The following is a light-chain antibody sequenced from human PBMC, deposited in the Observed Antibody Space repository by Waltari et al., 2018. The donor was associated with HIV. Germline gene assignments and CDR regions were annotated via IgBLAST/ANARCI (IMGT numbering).Light chain of an antibody. CDR2: WAS. Sequence: DIVMTQSPASLAVSLGEGATINCNSSQSVLNNSNKKNYLAWYQRKPGQPPKVLIYWASTRESGVPDRFSGSGSGTEFTLTISSLQAEDVAVYYCQQYYSNPRTFGQGTKVEIK. CDR1: QSVLNNSNKKNY. CDR3: QQYYSNPRT. J-gene: IGKJ1*01. V-gene: IGKV4-1*01.